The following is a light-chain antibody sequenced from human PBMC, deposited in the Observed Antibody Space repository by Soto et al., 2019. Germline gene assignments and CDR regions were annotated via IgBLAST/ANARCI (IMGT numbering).Light chain of an antibody. Sequence: SYELTQPPSVSVAPGQAASITCGGDNIGSRNVHWYQQKPGQAPVLVLYDSFDRPSGIPERISGSNSGNTATLTINRVEAGDEADYYCQVWDNGSDGGVLGHGTKVTVL. CDR2: DSF. CDR3: QVWDNGSDGGV. J-gene: IGLJ1*01. V-gene: IGLV3-21*02. CDR1: NIGSRN.